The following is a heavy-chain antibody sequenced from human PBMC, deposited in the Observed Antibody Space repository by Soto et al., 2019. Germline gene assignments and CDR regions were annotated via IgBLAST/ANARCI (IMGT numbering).Heavy chain of an antibody. CDR2: ISINGNS. CDR1: GGSITDYS. V-gene: IGHV4-4*07. CDR3: ARASGDNWTYEVD. D-gene: IGHD1-7*01. J-gene: IGHJ4*02. Sequence: QVQVKESGPGLVKPSETLSLTCTVSGGSITDYSWSWIRQSAGKGLEWLGRISINGNSHYHPSLRSRVTMSIETSKNPFSPNLRSVTAADTAVYYCARASGDNWTYEVDWGQGTLVTVSS.